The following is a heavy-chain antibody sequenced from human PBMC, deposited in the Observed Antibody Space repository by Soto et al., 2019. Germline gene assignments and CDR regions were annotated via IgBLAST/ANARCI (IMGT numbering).Heavy chain of an antibody. CDR1: GFTLSGYA. V-gene: IGHV3-64*01. Sequence: GGSLRLSCAASGFTLSGYAMDWVRQAPGKGLEYVSGISSNGVGTYYANSVQGRFTISRDNSENTVYLQMGSLRPEDMAVYYCARRARPDFYYMDVWGKGTTVTVSS. CDR3: ARRARPDFYYMDV. J-gene: IGHJ6*03. CDR2: ISSNGVGT. D-gene: IGHD6-6*01.